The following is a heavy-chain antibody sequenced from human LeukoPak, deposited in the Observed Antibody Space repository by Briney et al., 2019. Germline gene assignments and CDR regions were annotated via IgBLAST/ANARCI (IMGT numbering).Heavy chain of an antibody. D-gene: IGHD3/OR15-3a*01. J-gene: IGHJ4*02. CDR1: GFTFSSYG. Sequence: GGSLRLSCAASGFTFSSYGMSWVRQAPGKGLEWVSAISGSGGSTYYADSVKGRFTISRDNSKNTLYLQMNSLRAEDTALYYCAKDLSSGTGRGFDYWGQGTLVTVSS. CDR3: AKDLSSGTGRGFDY. CDR2: ISGSGGST. V-gene: IGHV3-23*01.